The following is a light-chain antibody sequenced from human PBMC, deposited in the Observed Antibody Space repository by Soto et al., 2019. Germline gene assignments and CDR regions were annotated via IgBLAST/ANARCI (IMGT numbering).Light chain of an antibody. J-gene: IGKJ3*01. CDR2: GAS. Sequence: EIVLTQSPGTLSLSPGERATLSCRASQSVSSDYLAWYQQKPGQAPRLLIYGASSRATGVPDRFSGSGSGTDFTFTISRLEPEDFAVYYCHHYVSSPFTFGPGTKVDI. CDR3: HHYVSSPFT. CDR1: QSVSSDY. V-gene: IGKV3-20*01.